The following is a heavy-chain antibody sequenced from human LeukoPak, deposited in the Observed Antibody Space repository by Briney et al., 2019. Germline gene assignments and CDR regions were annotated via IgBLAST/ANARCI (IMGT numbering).Heavy chain of an antibody. J-gene: IGHJ4*02. D-gene: IGHD6-6*01. CDR1: GYTFTSYD. CDR3: ARIQSRIIAARPGNPAFDY. V-gene: IGHV1-18*01. Sequence: ASVKVSCKASGYTFTSYDISWVRLAPGQGLEWMGWISTYNDNTHYAQKLQGRVTMTTDTSTSTVYMELKSLRSDDTAVYYCARIQSRIIAARPGNPAFDYWGRGTLVTVSS. CDR2: ISTYNDNT.